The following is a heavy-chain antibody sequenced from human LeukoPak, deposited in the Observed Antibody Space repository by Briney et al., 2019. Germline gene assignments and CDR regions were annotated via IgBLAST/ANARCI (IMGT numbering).Heavy chain of an antibody. D-gene: IGHD6-6*01. CDR1: GFTFDDYA. J-gene: IGHJ4*02. CDR3: AKAKSIAARPFDY. CDR2: ISWNSGSI. Sequence: GRSLRLSCAASGFTFDDYAMHWVRQAPGKGLEWVSGISWNSGSIGYADSVKGRFTISRDNTENSLYLQMNSLRAEDTALYYCAKAKSIAARPFDYWGQGTLVTVSS. V-gene: IGHV3-9*01.